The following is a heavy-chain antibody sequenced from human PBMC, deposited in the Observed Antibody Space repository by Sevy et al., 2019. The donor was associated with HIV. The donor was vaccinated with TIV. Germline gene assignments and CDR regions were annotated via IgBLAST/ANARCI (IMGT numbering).Heavy chain of an antibody. CDR2: ISSSGSTI. CDR3: ARDRYTYGSYYFDY. CDR1: GFTFSDYY. J-gene: IGHJ4*02. V-gene: IGHV3-11*01. D-gene: IGHD5-18*01. Sequence: GESLKISCTASGFTFSDYYMSWIRKAPGKGLEWVSYISSSGSTIYYADSVKGRFTISRDNAKNSLYLQMNSLRAEDTAVYYCARDRYTYGSYYFDYWGQGTLVTVSS.